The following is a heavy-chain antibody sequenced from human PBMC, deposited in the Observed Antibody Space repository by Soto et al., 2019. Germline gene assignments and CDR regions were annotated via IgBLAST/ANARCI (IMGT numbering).Heavy chain of an antibody. CDR1: GFTFSSYA. J-gene: IGHJ5*02. Sequence: PGGSLRLSCAASGFTFSSYAMHWVRQAPGKGLEWVAVISYDGSNKYYADSVKGRLTISRDNSKNTLYLQMNSLRAEDTAVYYCARERNYDFWSGYLYWFDPWGQGTLVTVSS. D-gene: IGHD3-3*01. V-gene: IGHV3-30-3*01. CDR3: ARERNYDFWSGYLYWFDP. CDR2: ISYDGSNK.